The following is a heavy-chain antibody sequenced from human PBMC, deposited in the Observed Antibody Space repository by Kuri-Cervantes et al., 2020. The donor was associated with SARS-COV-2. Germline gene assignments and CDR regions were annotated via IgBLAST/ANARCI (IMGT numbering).Heavy chain of an antibody. CDR2: INPNSGST. CDR3: ARDVCSGGSCYHYYMDV. V-gene: IGHV1-2*02. Sequence: ASVKVSCKASGYTFTGYYMHWVRQAPGQGLEWMGWINPNSGSTNYAQKFQGRVTMTRDTSISTAYMELSRLRSDDTAVYYCARDVCSGGSCYHYYMDVWGKGTTVTVSS. J-gene: IGHJ6*03. D-gene: IGHD2-15*01. CDR1: GYTFTGYY.